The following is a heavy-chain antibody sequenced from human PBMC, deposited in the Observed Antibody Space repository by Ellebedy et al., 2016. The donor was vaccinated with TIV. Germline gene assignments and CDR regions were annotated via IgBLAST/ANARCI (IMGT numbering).Heavy chain of an antibody. J-gene: IGHJ3*02. CDR1: GGSISSYY. CDR2: INRIGST. CDR3: ATGQRYFDWQGSAFDI. D-gene: IGHD3-9*01. Sequence: MPSETLSPTCAVHGGSISSYYWSWIRQPPGKGLEWIGEINRIGSTNYNPSLKSRVTISVDTSKNQFSLKLSSVTAAETAVYYCATGQRYFDWQGSAFDIWGQGTMLTVSS. V-gene: IGHV4-34*01.